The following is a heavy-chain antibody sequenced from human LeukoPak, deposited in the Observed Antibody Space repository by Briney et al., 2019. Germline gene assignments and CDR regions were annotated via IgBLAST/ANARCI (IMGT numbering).Heavy chain of an antibody. J-gene: IGHJ3*02. CDR2: ISGSGGST. V-gene: IGHV3-23*01. D-gene: IGHD3-22*01. CDR3: VKFGGSGYYPDI. Sequence: GGSLRLSCAASGFTFSSYAMSWVRQAPGKGLEWVSAISGSGGSTYHADSVKGRFTISRDNSKNTVNFQMNSLRGEDTAVYYCVKFGGSGYYPDIWGQGTMVTVSS. CDR1: GFTFSSYA.